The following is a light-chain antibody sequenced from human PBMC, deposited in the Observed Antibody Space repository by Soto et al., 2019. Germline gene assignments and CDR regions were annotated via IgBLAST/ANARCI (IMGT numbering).Light chain of an antibody. CDR3: QPYASSLSGYV. V-gene: IGLV1-40*01. CDR2: GNN. CDR1: SANIGAAYN. Sequence: QSVLTQPSSVSGTPGQRVTISCTGSSANIGAAYNVDCYQQPPGTAPKLPIYGNNKRPSEVLARFSGSKSGTSASLAIAGLQAEDEGDYYCQPYASSLSGYVFGTGTKVTVL. J-gene: IGLJ1*01.